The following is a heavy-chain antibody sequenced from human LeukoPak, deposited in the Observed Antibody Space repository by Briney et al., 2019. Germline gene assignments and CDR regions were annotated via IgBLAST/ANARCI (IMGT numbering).Heavy chain of an antibody. CDR2: IYYSGST. J-gene: IGHJ6*02. D-gene: IGHD2-2*01. CDR3: ARDSIVVVPAASPRNDYYYYYGMDV. CDR1: GGSISSYY. V-gene: IGHV4-59*01. Sequence: SETLSLTCTVSGGSISSYYWSWIRQPPGKGLEWIGYIYYSGSTNYNPSLKSRVTISVDTSKNQFSLKLSSVTASDTAVYYCARDSIVVVPAASPRNDYYYYYGMDVWGQGTTVTVSS.